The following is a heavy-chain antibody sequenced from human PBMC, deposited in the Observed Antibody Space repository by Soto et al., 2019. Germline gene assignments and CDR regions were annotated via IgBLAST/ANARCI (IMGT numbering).Heavy chain of an antibody. D-gene: IGHD5-18*01. V-gene: IGHV3-74*01. CDR2: INSDGTTI. Sequence: PGGSLRLSCAASGFTFSNYGVHWVRQAPGKGLMWVSRINSDGTTINYADSVKGRFTISRDNSKNTLYLQMNSLRAEDTAVYYCARDQGRGYSYGFDYWGQGTLVTVSS. J-gene: IGHJ4*02. CDR3: ARDQGRGYSYGFDY. CDR1: GFTFSNYG.